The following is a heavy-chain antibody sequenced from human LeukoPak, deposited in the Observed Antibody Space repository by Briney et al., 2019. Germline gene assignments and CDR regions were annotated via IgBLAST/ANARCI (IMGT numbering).Heavy chain of an antibody. J-gene: IGHJ4*02. V-gene: IGHV3-9*01. CDR1: GFTFNDFA. CDR3: VKDGGDYGDYSYYFDY. Sequence: PGGSLRLSCAASGFTFNDFAMHWVRLNPGKGLEWVSGVSWNSGRVNYAGSVKGRFTISRDNAKNSLYLQMNSLRTEDTALYYCVKDGGDYGDYSYYFDYWGQGTLVTVSS. CDR2: VSWNSGRV. D-gene: IGHD4-17*01.